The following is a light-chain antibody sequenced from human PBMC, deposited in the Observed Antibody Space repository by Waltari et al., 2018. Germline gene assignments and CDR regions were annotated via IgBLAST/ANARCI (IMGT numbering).Light chain of an antibody. CDR3: QQYGETPWT. CDR2: GAS. V-gene: IGKV3-20*01. Sequence: EIVLTQSPGTLSLSPGERATLSCRATESVPANYLARYQQKPGQAPRLLISGASSRATGIPDRFSGRGSGTDFTLTIARLEPEDFALYYCQQYGETPWTFGQGTKVDLK. J-gene: IGKJ1*01. CDR1: ESVPANY.